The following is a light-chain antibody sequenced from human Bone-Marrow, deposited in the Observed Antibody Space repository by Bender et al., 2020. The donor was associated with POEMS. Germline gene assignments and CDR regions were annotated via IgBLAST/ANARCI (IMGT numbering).Light chain of an antibody. J-gene: IGLJ3*02. CDR3: GSYAISGPWV. CDR1: SSDVGSYNL. Sequence: QSALTQPASVSGSPGQSITISCTGTSSDVGSYNLVAWYQQHPDKAPQVMIFDVNNRPSGVSYRFSGSKFGNTASLTISELQAEDEANYYCGSYAISGPWVFGGGTKLTVL. V-gene: IGLV2-14*03. CDR2: DVN.